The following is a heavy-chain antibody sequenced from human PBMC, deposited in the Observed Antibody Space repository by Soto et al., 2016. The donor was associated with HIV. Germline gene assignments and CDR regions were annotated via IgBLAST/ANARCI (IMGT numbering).Heavy chain of an antibody. CDR2: ISGSGGST. Sequence: EVQLLESGGGLVQPGGPVRLSCAASRFTFSSYAMSWVRQAPGKGLEWVSVISGSGGSTYYADSVKGRFTISRDNSKKTLYLQMNSLRAEDTAVYYCAEAGAGYSSSWYGAFDYWGQGTLVTVSS. CDR1: RFTFSSYA. D-gene: IGHD6-13*01. J-gene: IGHJ4*02. V-gene: IGHV3-23*01. CDR3: AEAGAGYSSSWYGAFDY.